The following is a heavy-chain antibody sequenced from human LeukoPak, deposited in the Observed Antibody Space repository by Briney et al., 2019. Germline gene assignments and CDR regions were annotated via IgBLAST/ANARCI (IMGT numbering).Heavy chain of an antibody. Sequence: PGGSPRLSCKASGFTVSNNYMNWARQAPGKGLEWVALIYSGGTTNYADSVKGRFTISRDNSKNTLYLQMTNVRIEDTAVYYCARDPPGIAASVSGGWGQGTLVTVSS. CDR1: GFTVSNNY. D-gene: IGHD6-13*01. J-gene: IGHJ4*02. V-gene: IGHV3-53*01. CDR2: IYSGGTT. CDR3: ARDPPGIAASVSGG.